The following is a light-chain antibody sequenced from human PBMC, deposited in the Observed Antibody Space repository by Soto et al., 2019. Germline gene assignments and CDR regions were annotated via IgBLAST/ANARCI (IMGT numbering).Light chain of an antibody. J-gene: IGKJ3*01. Sequence: DIQMTQSPSSLSSSVGDRVTITCRASQSVGDSLNWYQQTSGKPPKLLIYAASSLQSGVPSRFSGSGSGTDFTLTISSLQPDDFATYYCQQSFSVPYTFGPGTKVDIK. V-gene: IGKV1-39*01. CDR2: AAS. CDR1: QSVGDS. CDR3: QQSFSVPYT.